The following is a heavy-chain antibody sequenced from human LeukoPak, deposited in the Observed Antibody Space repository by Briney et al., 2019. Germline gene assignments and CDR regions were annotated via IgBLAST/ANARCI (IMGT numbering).Heavy chain of an antibody. CDR1: GYTFTGYY. V-gene: IGHV1-2*02. CDR2: INPNSGGT. D-gene: IGHD6-19*01. J-gene: IGHJ4*02. CDR3: ARSRPIAVAVLGSYYFDY. Sequence: GASVKVSCKASGYTFTGYYMHWVRQAPGQGLEWMGWINPNSGGTNYAQKFQGRVTMTRDTSISTAYMELSRLRSDDTAVYYCARSRPIAVAVLGSYYFDYWGQGTLVTVSS.